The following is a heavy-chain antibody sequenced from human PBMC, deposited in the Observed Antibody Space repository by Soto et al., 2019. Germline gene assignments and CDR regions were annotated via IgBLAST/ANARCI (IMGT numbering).Heavy chain of an antibody. V-gene: IGHV4-61*01. CDR2: IYYTGRT. J-gene: IGHJ2*01. CDR1: GDSVRNGNHY. D-gene: IGHD3-10*01. Sequence: QVQLQESGPGLVKPSETLSLSCTVSGDSVRNGNHYWSWIRQPPGKGLEWIGYIYYTGRTNYNPSLKNRVTMSLDASNNQFSLKMASVTAADTALYYCARSLYGSGIWYFNLWGRGTLVTVSS. CDR3: ARSLYGSGIWYFNL.